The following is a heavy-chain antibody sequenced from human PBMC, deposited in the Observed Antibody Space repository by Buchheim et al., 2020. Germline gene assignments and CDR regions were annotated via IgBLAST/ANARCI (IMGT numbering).Heavy chain of an antibody. V-gene: IGHV3-11*06. Sequence: QVQLVESGGGLVKPGGSLRLSCAASGFTFSDYYMSWIRQAPGKGLEWVSYISSSSSYTNYAESVKGRFTISRDNAKTSLYLQMNSLRAEDTAVYYCARDRKGRSGYDHYYYYGMDVWGQGTT. D-gene: IGHD5-12*01. CDR3: ARDRKGRSGYDHYYYYGMDV. CDR1: GFTFSDYY. CDR2: ISSSSSYT. J-gene: IGHJ6*02.